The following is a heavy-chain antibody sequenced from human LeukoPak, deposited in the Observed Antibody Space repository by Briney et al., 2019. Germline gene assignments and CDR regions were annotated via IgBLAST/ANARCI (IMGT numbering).Heavy chain of an antibody. J-gene: IGHJ6*03. CDR3: AKEVGVGHMDV. V-gene: IGHV3-23*01. CDR1: GFTFSIYA. CDR2: SSGSGDRR. D-gene: IGHD2-15*01. Sequence: GGSQRLSCAASGFTFSIYAMSWVRQAPGKGLEWVSASSGSGDRRYYADSVKGRFTISRDNSKNTLYLQMNSLRAEDTAVYYCAKEVGVGHMDVWGKGTTVTVSS.